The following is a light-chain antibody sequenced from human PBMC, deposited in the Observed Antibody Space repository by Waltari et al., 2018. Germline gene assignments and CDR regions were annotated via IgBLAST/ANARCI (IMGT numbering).Light chain of an antibody. CDR1: SSDVGNYNL. J-gene: IGLJ3*02. Sequence: QSALTQPASVSGSPGQSITISCTGTSSDVGNYNLVSWYQQHPGKAPKLMIYEVATRRSGVSNRFSGSKSGNTASLTISGLQAEDEADYYCCSYAASSTWVFGGGTKLTVL. CDR3: CSYAASSTWV. V-gene: IGLV2-23*02. CDR2: EVA.